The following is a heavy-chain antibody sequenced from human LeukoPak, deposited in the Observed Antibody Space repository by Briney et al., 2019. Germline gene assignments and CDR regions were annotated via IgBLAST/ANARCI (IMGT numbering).Heavy chain of an antibody. CDR1: GFTFSNYN. V-gene: IGHV3-21*01. CDR2: ISRSGGST. Sequence: GGSLRLSCVGFGFTFSNYNLNWVRQAPGKGLEWVATISRSGGSTYYAESVKGRLTISRDNAESSVYLQVNSLRVEDTAVYYCARDRTYYGSGSYGYWGQGTLVTVSS. D-gene: IGHD3-10*01. CDR3: ARDRTYYGSGSYGY. J-gene: IGHJ4*02.